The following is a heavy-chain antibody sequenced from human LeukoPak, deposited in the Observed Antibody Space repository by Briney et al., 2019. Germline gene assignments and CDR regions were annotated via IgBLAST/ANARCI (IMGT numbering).Heavy chain of an antibody. CDR2: ISWDGGST. CDR1: GFTFDDYT. CDR3: ARDHGYCSSTSCYTNWFDP. Sequence: GGSLGLSCAASGFTFDDYTMHWVRQAPGKGLEWVSLISWDGGSTYYADSVKGRFTTSRDNSKNSLYLQMNSLRTEDTALYYCARDHGYCSSTSCYTNWFDPWGQGTLVTVSS. V-gene: IGHV3-43*01. D-gene: IGHD2-2*02. J-gene: IGHJ5*02.